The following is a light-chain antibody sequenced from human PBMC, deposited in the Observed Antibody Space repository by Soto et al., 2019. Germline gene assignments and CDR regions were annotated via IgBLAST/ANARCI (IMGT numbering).Light chain of an antibody. CDR2: EAS. V-gene: IGKV1D-13*01. J-gene: IGKJ1*01. CDR1: QGIGSA. Sequence: AIQLTQCPSSLSASVGDRVTITCRASQGIGSALAWYQQRPGKAPNVLIYEASSLETGVPSRFSGRGSGTEFTLTISSLQPEDFATYYCQQFSNYPRTFGQGTKVDIK. CDR3: QQFSNYPRT.